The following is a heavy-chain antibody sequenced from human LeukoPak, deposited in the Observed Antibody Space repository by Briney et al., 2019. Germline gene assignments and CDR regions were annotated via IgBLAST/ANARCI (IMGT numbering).Heavy chain of an antibody. CDR2: IGGRGGNT. Sequence: GGSLRLSCAASGFTFSSYAINWVRQAPGKGLEWVPVIGGRGGNTYYANSVKGRFTVSRDDSKKTLFLQMSSLRAEDTAVYYCAKEGYSSSFFDYWGQGTLVTVSS. J-gene: IGHJ4*02. CDR1: GFTFSSYA. D-gene: IGHD6-19*01. V-gene: IGHV3-23*01. CDR3: AKEGYSSSFFDY.